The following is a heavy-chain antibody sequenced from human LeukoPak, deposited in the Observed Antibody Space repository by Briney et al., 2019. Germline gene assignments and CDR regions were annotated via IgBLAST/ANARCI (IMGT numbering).Heavy chain of an antibody. D-gene: IGHD1-26*01. J-gene: IGHJ4*02. CDR1: GFTFSDYY. CDR3: VREAAATLFDY. CDR2: ISSSGSAI. V-gene: IGHV3-11*04. Sequence: GGSLRLSCAASGFTFSDYYMSWIRQAPGKGLEWVSYISSSGSAIYYAGSVKGRFSISRDNTQNSLSLQMNSLRAEDTAVYYCVREAAATLFDYWGQGTLVTVSS.